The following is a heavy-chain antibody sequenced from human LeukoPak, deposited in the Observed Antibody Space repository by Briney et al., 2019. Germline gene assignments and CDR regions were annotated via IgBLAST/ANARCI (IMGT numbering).Heavy chain of an antibody. V-gene: IGHV3-23*01. CDR3: AKISWDGRGTFD. CDR2: IRGSGAAN. J-gene: IGHJ4*02. D-gene: IGHD1/OR15-1a*01. Sequence: IRGSGAANYYADSVKGRFSISRDNSQDTLSLQMNSLRAEDTAVYYCAKISWDGRGTFDWGRGTLVTVSS.